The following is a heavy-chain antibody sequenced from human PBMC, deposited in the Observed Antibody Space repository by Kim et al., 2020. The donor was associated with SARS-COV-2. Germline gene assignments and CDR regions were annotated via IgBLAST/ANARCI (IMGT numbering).Heavy chain of an antibody. CDR1: GFTFSTYV. J-gene: IGHJ3*02. Sequence: GGSLRLSCAASGFTFSTYVMHWVRQAPGKGLEWVASIADDGSQKQYGDSVRGRFTISRDNSKKTLYLQMNSLSPEDTPVYFCAKAQGWQQKDAFNTLGQG. V-gene: IGHV3-30*18. CDR2: IADDGSQK. CDR3: AKAQGWQQKDAFNT.